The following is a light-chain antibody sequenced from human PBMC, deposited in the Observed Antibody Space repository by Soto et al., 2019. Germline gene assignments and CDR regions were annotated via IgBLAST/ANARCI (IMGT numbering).Light chain of an antibody. CDR1: STDVGTYNY. CDR3: SSYSSSGTLVV. CDR2: EIS. J-gene: IGLJ2*01. Sequence: QSVLTQPASVSGSPGQSITISCTGTSTDVGTYNYVSWYQQHPGKAPKLIIYEISHRPSGVSNRFSGSKSGNTASLTISGLQAEDEADYHCSSYSSSGTLVVFGRGTKLTVL. V-gene: IGLV2-14*01.